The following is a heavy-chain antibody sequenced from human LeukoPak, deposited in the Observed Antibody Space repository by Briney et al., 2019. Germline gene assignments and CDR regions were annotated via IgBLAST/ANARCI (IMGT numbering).Heavy chain of an antibody. CDR3: ARGGSTLHSAGGHDIEFYYYYYMDV. D-gene: IGHD3-9*01. CDR1: GDSINSGGYS. Sequence: PSETLSLTCTVSGDSINSGGYSWSWIRQPPGKGLEWIAYIHDSGSTYNNPSLKTRLSISIDTSKNQFSLKLYSVTAADTAVYYCARGGSTLHSAGGHDIEFYYYYYMDVWGKGTTVTISS. J-gene: IGHJ6*03. CDR2: IHDSGST. V-gene: IGHV4-30-4*07.